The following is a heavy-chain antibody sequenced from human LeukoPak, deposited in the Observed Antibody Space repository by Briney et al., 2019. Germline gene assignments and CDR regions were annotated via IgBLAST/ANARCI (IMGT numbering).Heavy chain of an antibody. V-gene: IGHV3-7*01. Sequence: GGSLRLSCAVSGFMLSSYWMSWVRQSPEKGLEWVANIKEDGSEKYYVDSVKGRFTIPRDNAKNSLYLQMNSLRAEDTAVYFCARARATGEFDCWGQGTLVTVSS. J-gene: IGHJ4*02. D-gene: IGHD1-26*01. CDR2: IKEDGSEK. CDR3: ARARATGEFDC. CDR1: GFMLSSYW.